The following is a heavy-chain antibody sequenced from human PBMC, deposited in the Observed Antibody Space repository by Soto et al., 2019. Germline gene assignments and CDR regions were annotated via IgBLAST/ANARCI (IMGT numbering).Heavy chain of an antibody. CDR2: IIPIFGTA. Sequence: QVQLVQSGAEVKKPGSSVKVSCKASGGTFSSYAISWVRQAPGQGLEWMGGIIPIFGTANYAQKFQGRVTITADESTSTACRELRSMRSEDTAVYYCARVIGTRGYSYGDPDFYGMDVWGQGTTVTVSS. D-gene: IGHD5-18*01. J-gene: IGHJ6*02. CDR1: GGTFSSYA. CDR3: ARVIGTRGYSYGDPDFYGMDV. V-gene: IGHV1-69*01.